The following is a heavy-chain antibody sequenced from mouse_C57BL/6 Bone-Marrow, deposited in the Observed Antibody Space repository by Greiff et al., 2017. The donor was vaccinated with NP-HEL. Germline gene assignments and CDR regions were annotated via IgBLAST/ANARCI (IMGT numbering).Heavy chain of an antibody. CDR1: GYTFTDYE. D-gene: IGHD1-1*01. V-gene: IGHV1-15*01. CDR2: IDPETGGT. Sequence: VQVVESGAELVRPGASVTLSCKASGYTFTDYEMHWVKQTPVHGLEWIGAIDPETGGTAYNQKFKGKAILTADNSSSTAYMELRSLTSEDSAVYYCTRGDYGSSWDYWGQGTSVTVSS. J-gene: IGHJ4*01. CDR3: TRGDYGSSWDY.